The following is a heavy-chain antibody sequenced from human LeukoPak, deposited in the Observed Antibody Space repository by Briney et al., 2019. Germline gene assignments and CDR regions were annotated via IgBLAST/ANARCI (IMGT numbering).Heavy chain of an antibody. D-gene: IGHD3-22*01. V-gene: IGHV3-7*01. CDR3: ARGVGNYRYYFDY. Sequence: GGSLRLSCAASGFTFSNYYMTWVRQAPGKGLEWVATIKVDGSEKHYVDSVKGRFTISRDNAKNSLYLQMNSLRAEDTAVYFCARGVGNYRYYFDYWGQGTLVTVSS. CDR2: IKVDGSEK. CDR1: GFTFSNYY. J-gene: IGHJ4*02.